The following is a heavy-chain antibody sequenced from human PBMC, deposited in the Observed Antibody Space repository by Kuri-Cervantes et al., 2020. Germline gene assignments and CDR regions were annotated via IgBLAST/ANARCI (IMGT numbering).Heavy chain of an antibody. Sequence: SVKVSCKASGCTFSSYAISWVRQAPGQGLEWMGGIITIFGTANYAQKFQGRVTITTDESTSTAYMELSSLRSEDTAVYYCAREPVVRGEYYYYMDVWGKGTTVTVSS. CDR1: GCTFSSYA. V-gene: IGHV1-69*05. J-gene: IGHJ6*03. D-gene: IGHD3-10*01. CDR2: IITIFGTA. CDR3: AREPVVRGEYYYYMDV.